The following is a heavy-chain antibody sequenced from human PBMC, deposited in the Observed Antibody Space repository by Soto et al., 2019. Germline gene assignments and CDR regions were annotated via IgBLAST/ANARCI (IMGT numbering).Heavy chain of an antibody. D-gene: IGHD3-10*01. CDR3: ARHDMGSNYGWANFQH. CDR1: GVSIRTGHY. V-gene: IGHV4-39*01. CDR2: IYFGGAV. J-gene: IGHJ1*01. Sequence: QLQLQESGPGLVNPSETLSLTCAVSGVSIRTGHYWGWIRQPPGKGLEWIGSIYFGGAVYYNPSLKSRATISIATSKTQISLQLTSVTAADTALYYCARHDMGSNYGWANFQHWGQGTLVTVAS.